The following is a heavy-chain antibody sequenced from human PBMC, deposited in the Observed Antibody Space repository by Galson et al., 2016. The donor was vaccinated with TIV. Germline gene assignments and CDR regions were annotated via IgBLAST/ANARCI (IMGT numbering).Heavy chain of an antibody. CDR1: DYTFTSYG. CDR2: ISAYTGNT. CDR3: ARSLVQGVVSYYSGMDV. V-gene: IGHV1-18*01. Sequence: SVKVSCKASDYTFTSYGISWVRQAPGQGLEWMGWISAYTGNTNYAQKFRGRVTLTTDTSTSTAYMDLRSLRYDDTAVYYCARSLVQGVVSYYSGMDVWGQGTTVTVSS. D-gene: IGHD3-10*01. J-gene: IGHJ6*02.